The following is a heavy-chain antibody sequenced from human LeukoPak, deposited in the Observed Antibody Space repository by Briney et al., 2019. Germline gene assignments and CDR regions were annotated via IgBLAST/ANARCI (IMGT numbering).Heavy chain of an antibody. Sequence: ASVKVSCKASGYTFIGFTLNWMRQAPGQGLEWMGWISAYNGNTNYAQKLQGRVTMTTDTSTSTAYMELRSLRSDDTAVYYCARAGLLTAGADAFDIWGQGTMVTVSS. J-gene: IGHJ3*02. D-gene: IGHD4/OR15-4a*01. V-gene: IGHV1-18*01. CDR3: ARAGLLTAGADAFDI. CDR2: ISAYNGNT. CDR1: GYTFIGFT.